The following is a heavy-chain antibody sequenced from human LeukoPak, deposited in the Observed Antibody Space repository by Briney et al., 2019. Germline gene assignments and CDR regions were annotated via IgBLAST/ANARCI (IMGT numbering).Heavy chain of an antibody. CDR1: GFTFSSYA. V-gene: IGHV3-23*01. Sequence: SGGSLRLSCAASGFTFSSYAMTWVRQAPGKGLEWVSSIRGSGDSTYYADSVKGRFTISRDNSKSTLYLQMNSLRVEDTAVYYCARAGRLQYGDYVAFDYWGQGTLVTVSS. D-gene: IGHD4-17*01. J-gene: IGHJ4*02. CDR2: IRGSGDST. CDR3: ARAGRLQYGDYVAFDY.